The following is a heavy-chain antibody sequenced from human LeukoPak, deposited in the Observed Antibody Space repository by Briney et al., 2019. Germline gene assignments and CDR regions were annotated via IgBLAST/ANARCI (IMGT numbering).Heavy chain of an antibody. Sequence: GGSLRLSCAASGFTFSDYYMSWIRQAPGKGLEWVSYISSSGSTIYYADSVKGRFTISRDNAKNSLYLQMNSLRAEDTAVYYCARDREITMMVAFDYWGQGTLVTVSS. V-gene: IGHV3-11*01. J-gene: IGHJ4*02. D-gene: IGHD3-22*01. CDR1: GFTFSDYY. CDR3: ARDREITMMVAFDY. CDR2: ISSSGSTI.